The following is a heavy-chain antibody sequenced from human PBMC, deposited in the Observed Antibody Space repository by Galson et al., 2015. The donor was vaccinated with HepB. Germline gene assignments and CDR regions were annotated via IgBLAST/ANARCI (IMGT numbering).Heavy chain of an antibody. Sequence: SVKVSCKASGYSFTSYSMHWVRQAPGQGPEWMGIINPSGGSTRYAQKFQGRVTMARDTSTTTVYMELSSLRSEDTAVYYCARGWGSGSYYWFDPWGQGTLVTVSS. D-gene: IGHD1-26*01. CDR3: ARGWGSGSYYWFDP. CDR1: GYSFTSYS. J-gene: IGHJ5*02. CDR2: INPSGGST. V-gene: IGHV1-46*01.